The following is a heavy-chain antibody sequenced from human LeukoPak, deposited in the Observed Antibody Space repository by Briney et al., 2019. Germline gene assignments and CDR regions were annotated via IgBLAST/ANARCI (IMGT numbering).Heavy chain of an antibody. CDR1: GFTFSSYV. CDR2: ISGSGGST. J-gene: IGHJ4*02. V-gene: IGHV3-23*01. CDR3: AKYRTTKGSRDYFDY. Sequence: GGSLRLSCAASGFTFSSYVMSWVRLAPGKGLEWVSGISGSGGSTYHADSVKGRFTISRDNSKNTLYLQMNSLRAEDTAVYYCAKYRTTKGSRDYFDYWGQGTLVTVSS. D-gene: IGHD4-17*01.